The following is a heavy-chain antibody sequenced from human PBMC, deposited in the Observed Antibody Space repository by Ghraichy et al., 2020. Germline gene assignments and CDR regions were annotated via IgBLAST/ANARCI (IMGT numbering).Heavy chain of an antibody. CDR1: GFSFSDAA. D-gene: IGHD6-25*01. V-gene: IGHV3-73*01. J-gene: IGHJ4*02. CDR3: TGLGWVGAAEAALDY. CDR2: IRSKANSYAT. Sequence: GGSLRLSCAASGFSFSDAAMHWVRQASGKGLEWVGLIRSKANSYATAYAASVKGRFTISRDDSKNTAYLQMNSLRTEDTAVYFCTGLGWVGAAEAALDYWGQGTLVTVSP.